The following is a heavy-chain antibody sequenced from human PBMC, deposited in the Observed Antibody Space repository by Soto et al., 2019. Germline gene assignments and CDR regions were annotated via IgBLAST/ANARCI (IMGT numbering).Heavy chain of an antibody. Sequence: GGSLRLSCAASGFTFSNYWMHWVRQAPGKGLVWVSRIDSDGSMITYADFVKGRFTISRDNAKNTVYLHMNSLTAEDTAVYYCVRTSLVVAVATREDFWGQGTLVTVSS. D-gene: IGHD2-15*01. V-gene: IGHV3-74*01. CDR2: IDSDGSMI. CDR3: VRTSLVVAVATREDF. J-gene: IGHJ4*02. CDR1: GFTFSNYW.